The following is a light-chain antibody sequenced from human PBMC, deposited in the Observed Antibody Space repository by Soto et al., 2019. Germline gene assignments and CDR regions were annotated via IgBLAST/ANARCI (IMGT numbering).Light chain of an antibody. CDR1: QSISSSY. CDR3: QQYGSSPRT. V-gene: IGKV3-20*01. J-gene: IGKJ1*01. CDR2: GAS. Sequence: EIVLTQSPGTLSLSPWERATLSCRASQSISSSYLAWYQQKPGQAPRLLIYGASGRATGIPDRFSGSGSGSDLTLTISRLEPEDFAVYYCQQYGSSPRTFGQGTKVDIK.